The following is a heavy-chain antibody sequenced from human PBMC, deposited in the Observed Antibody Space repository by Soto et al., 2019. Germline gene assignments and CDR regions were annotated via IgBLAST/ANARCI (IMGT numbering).Heavy chain of an antibody. J-gene: IGHJ1*01. CDR2: IYYSGST. Sequence: SETLSLTCTVSGGSISSYYWSWIRQPPGKGLEWIGYIYYSGSTNYNPSLKSRVTISVDTSKNQFSLKLSSVTAADTAVYYCAGLYYDDILTGYPEYFQHWGQGTLVTVSS. V-gene: IGHV4-59*08. CDR3: AGLYYDDILTGYPEYFQH. CDR1: GGSISSYY. D-gene: IGHD3-9*01.